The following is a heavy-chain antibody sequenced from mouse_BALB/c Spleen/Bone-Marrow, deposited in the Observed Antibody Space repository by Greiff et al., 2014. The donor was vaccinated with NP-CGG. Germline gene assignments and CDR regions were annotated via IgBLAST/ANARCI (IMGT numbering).Heavy chain of an antibody. D-gene: IGHD2-14*01. CDR3: ARHYRYAYYFDY. Sequence: QVQLQQSGSVLVRPGASVKLSCKASGYTFTSSWMHWAKQRPGQGLEWIGEIHPNSGNTNYNEKFKGKATLTVDTSSSTAYVDLKSLTSEDSAVDICARHYRYAYYFDYWGQGTTLTVSS. CDR2: IHPNSGNT. CDR1: GYTFTSSW. V-gene: IGHV1S130*01. J-gene: IGHJ2*01.